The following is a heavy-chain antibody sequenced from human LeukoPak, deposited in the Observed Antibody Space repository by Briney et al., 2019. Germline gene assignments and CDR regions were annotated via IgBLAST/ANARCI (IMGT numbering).Heavy chain of an antibody. D-gene: IGHD6-19*01. CDR1: GYTFTTYV. V-gene: IGHV7-4-1*02. CDR3: AREAVAGRDHYYYYMDV. CDR2: INTNTGNP. J-gene: IGHJ6*03. Sequence: ASVKVSCKASGYTFTTYVMNWVRQAPGQGLEWVGWINTNTGNPTYAQGFTGRFVFSLDTSVSTAYLQISSLKAEDTAVYYCAREAVAGRDHYYYYMDVWGKGTTVTVSS.